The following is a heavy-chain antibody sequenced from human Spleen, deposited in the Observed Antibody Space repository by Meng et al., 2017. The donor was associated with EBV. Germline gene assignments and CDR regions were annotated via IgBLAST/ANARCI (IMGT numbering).Heavy chain of an antibody. V-gene: IGHV1-3*01. Sequence: QVHLVQSGAEVKKPXXSXKVXCXXSGYTFRSYMMYWVRQAPGQRLEWLGWINGGNGNTIYSQKFEGRLTITRDTSATTAYMELSSLTSEDTAVYYCARVTCSGPSCSYTWFDTWGQGTLVTVSS. D-gene: IGHD2-15*01. CDR3: ARVTCSGPSCSYTWFDT. CDR2: INGGNGNT. CDR1: GYTFRSYM. J-gene: IGHJ5*02.